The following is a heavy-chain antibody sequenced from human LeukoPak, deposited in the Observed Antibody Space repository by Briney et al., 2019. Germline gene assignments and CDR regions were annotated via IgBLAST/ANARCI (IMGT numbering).Heavy chain of an antibody. Sequence: PGRSLRLSCAASGFTLDDYAMHWVRQAPGKGLEWVSGISWNSGSIGYAGSVKGRFTISRDNAKNSLYLQMNSLRAEDTALYYCAKASSSGYYLDYWGQGTLVTVSS. J-gene: IGHJ4*02. V-gene: IGHV3-9*01. D-gene: IGHD3-22*01. CDR3: AKASSSGYYLDY. CDR2: ISWNSGSI. CDR1: GFTLDDYA.